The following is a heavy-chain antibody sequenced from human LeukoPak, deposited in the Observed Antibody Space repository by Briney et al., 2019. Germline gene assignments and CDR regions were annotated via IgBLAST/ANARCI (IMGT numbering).Heavy chain of an antibody. CDR2: IYYNGST. D-gene: IGHD6-13*01. V-gene: IGHV4-59*01. CDR1: GGSISSYY. Sequence: SETLSLTCTVSGGSISSYYWSWIRQPPGKGLEWIGYIYYNGSTNYNPSLKSRVTISVDTSKNQFSLKLSSVTAADTAVYYCARPVGSSWYYFDYWGQGTLVTVSS. CDR3: ARPVGSSWYYFDY. J-gene: IGHJ4*02.